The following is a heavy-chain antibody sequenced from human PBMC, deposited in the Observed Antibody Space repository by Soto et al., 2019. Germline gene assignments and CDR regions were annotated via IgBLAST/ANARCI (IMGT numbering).Heavy chain of an antibody. V-gene: IGHV4-31*03. CDR2: IYYSGST. J-gene: IGHJ1*01. CDR3: ARFRDFFCCGVEY. D-gene: IGHD3-3*01. Sequence: TLFRTGSISRCSINNEKNYWRWIRQHPGKGLEWIGYIYYSGSTYYNPSLKSRVTISVDTSKNQFSLKLSCVTAADTAVYYCARFRDFFCCGVEY. CDR1: RCSINNEKNY.